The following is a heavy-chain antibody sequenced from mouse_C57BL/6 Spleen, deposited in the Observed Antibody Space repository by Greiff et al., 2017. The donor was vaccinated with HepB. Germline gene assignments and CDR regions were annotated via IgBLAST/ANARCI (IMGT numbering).Heavy chain of an antibody. V-gene: IGHV3-6*01. CDR2: ISYDGSN. CDR3: ARCGSSYSFDY. D-gene: IGHD1-1*01. J-gene: IGHJ2*01. CDR1: GYSITSGYY. Sequence: EVQLVESGPGLVKPSQSLSLTCSVTGYSITSGYYWNWIRQFPGNKLEWMGYISYDGSNNYNPSLKNRISITRDTSKNQFFLKLNSVTTEDTATYYCARCGSSYSFDYWGQGTTLTVSS.